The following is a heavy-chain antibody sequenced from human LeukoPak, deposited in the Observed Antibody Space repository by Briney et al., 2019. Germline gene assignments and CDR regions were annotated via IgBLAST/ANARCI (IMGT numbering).Heavy chain of an antibody. CDR1: GFTFSSYG. Sequence: GGSLRLSCAASGFTFSSYGMHWVRRAPGKGLEWVAVIWYDGSNKYYADSVKGRFTISRDNSKNTLYLQMNSLRAEDTAVYYCARAPIRSGLRCYFDYWGQGTLVTVSS. J-gene: IGHJ4*02. CDR3: ARAPIRSGLRCYFDY. CDR2: IWYDGSNK. D-gene: IGHD3-3*01. V-gene: IGHV3-33*01.